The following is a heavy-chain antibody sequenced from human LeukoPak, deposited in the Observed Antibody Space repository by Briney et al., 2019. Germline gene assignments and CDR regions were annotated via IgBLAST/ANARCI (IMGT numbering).Heavy chain of an antibody. J-gene: IGHJ5*02. CDR3: ASLLFSGFAETNAADRPFDP. V-gene: IGHV3-21*01. CDR2: ISSSSSYI. CDR1: GFTFSSYS. Sequence: PGGSLRLSCAASGFTFSSYSMNWVRQAPGKGLEWVSSISSSSSYIYYADSVKGRFTISRDNAKNSLYLQMNSLRAEDTAVYYCASLLFSGFAETNAADRPFDPWGQGTLVTVSS. D-gene: IGHD3-10*01.